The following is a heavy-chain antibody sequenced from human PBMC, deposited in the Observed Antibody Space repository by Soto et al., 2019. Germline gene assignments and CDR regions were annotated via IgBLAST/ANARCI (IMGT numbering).Heavy chain of an antibody. Sequence: AXVKVSCKASGYAFTSYGISWVRQAPGQGLEWMGWISAYNGNTNYAQKLQGRVTMTTDTSTSTAYMELRSLRPDDTAVYYCAGARPRGSSSTDYWGQGTLVTVSS. CDR3: AGARPRGSSSTDY. D-gene: IGHD6-13*01. CDR2: ISAYNGNT. V-gene: IGHV1-18*01. J-gene: IGHJ4*02. CDR1: GYAFTSYG.